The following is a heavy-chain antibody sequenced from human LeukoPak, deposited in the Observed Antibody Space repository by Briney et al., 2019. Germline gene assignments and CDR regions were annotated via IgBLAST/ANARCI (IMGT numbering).Heavy chain of an antibody. Sequence: GGSLRLSCAASGFTFNTFNMNWVRQAPGKGLEWVSSITSGGDYIYYADSVKGRFTTSRDNAKNSLSLQLSSLRVEDTAVYYCARGHYDVLAASYKWTPDYWGQGILVTVSS. CDR2: ITSGGDYI. V-gene: IGHV3-21*01. J-gene: IGHJ4*02. D-gene: IGHD3-9*01. CDR1: GFTFNTFN. CDR3: ARGHYDVLAASYKWTPDY.